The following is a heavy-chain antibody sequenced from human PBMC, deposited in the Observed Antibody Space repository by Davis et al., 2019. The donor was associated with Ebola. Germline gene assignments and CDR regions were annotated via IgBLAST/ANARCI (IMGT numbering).Heavy chain of an antibody. CDR1: GFTFSKFW. J-gene: IGHJ4*02. CDR2: IKEDGSQR. Sequence: GESLKISCAASGFTFSKFWMTWVRQAPGKGLEWVAHIKEDGSQRKYVDSVKGRFTISRDNAKNSLDLQMNSLRVEDTAVYYCVRDLGWYHSDQWGLGTLVTVSS. CDR3: VRDLGWYHSDQ. D-gene: IGHD3-3*01. V-gene: IGHV3-7*01.